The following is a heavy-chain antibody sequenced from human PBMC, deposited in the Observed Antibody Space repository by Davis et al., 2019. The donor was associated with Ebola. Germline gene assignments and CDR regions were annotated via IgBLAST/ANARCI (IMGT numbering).Heavy chain of an antibody. CDR1: GFTFSSYW. V-gene: IGHV3-74*01. CDR2: INPDGSFI. J-gene: IGHJ4*02. CDR3: ARSSYKPDY. Sequence: GESLKISCAASGFTFSSYWMHWVRQAPGKGLVWVSRINPDGSFIDYADSVKGRFSISRDSTSNTLYLQMNGLRAEDTAVYYCARSSYKPDYWGQGTLVTVSS. D-gene: IGHD1-1*01.